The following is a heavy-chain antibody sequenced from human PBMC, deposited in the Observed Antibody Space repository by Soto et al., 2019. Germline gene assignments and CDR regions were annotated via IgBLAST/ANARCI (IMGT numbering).Heavy chain of an antibody. CDR2: IYHSGST. D-gene: IGHD3-22*01. V-gene: IGHV4-4*02. Sequence: SETLSLTCAVSGGSISSSNWWSWVRQPPGKGLEWIGEIYHSGSTNYNPSLKSRVTISVDTSKNQFSLKLSSVTAADTAVYYCARRPRLANYYDSSGYYQYYFDYWGQGTLVTVSS. CDR1: GGSISSSNW. J-gene: IGHJ4*02. CDR3: ARRPRLANYYDSSGYYQYYFDY.